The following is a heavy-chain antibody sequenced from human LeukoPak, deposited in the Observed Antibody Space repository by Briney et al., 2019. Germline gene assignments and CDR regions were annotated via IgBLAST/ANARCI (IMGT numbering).Heavy chain of an antibody. CDR3: AALRAGYDPVDS. CDR2: IYPEDYDT. CDR1: GYTFTNYW. J-gene: IGHJ4*02. V-gene: IGHV5-51*01. Sequence: GESLRISCKGSGYTFTNYWIGWVRQMPGKGLEWMAIIYPEDYDTKYSPSFQGQVTISPDKSISTAFLQWCSLKAWETAIYLCAALRAGYDPVDSWGPGTLVTVST. D-gene: IGHD5-12*01.